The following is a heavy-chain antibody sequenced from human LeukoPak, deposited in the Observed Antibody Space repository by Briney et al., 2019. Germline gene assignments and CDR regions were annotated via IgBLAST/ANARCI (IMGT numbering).Heavy chain of an antibody. CDR3: EIYALHDYDGSGYLWPPKYDFDY. V-gene: IGHV3-21*01. J-gene: IGHJ4*02. CDR1: GFTFSGYS. Sequence: GGSLRLSCAASGFTFSGYSMNWVRQAPGKGLEWVSSITSRSNHIDYADSVKGRFTISRDNAKNSLYLQMNSLRAEDTAVYYCEIYALHDYDGSGYLWPPKYDFDYWGQGTLVTVSS. D-gene: IGHD3-22*01. CDR2: ITSRSNHI.